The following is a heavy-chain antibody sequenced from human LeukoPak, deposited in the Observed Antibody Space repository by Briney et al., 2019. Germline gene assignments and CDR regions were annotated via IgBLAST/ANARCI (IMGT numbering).Heavy chain of an antibody. CDR2: IYTSGST. D-gene: IGHD6-13*01. CDR1: GGSISSYY. J-gene: IGHJ5*02. CDR3: ARHAIAAAGISRFDP. Sequence: PSETLSLACTVSGGSISSYYWSWIRQPPGKGLEWIGYIYTSGSTNYNPSLKSRVTISVDTFKNQFSLKLSSVTAADTAVYYCARHAIAAAGISRFDPWGQGTLVTVSS. V-gene: IGHV4-4*09.